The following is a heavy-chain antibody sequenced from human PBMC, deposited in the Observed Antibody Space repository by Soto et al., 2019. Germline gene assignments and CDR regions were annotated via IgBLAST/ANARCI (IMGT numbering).Heavy chain of an antibody. Sequence: ASVKVSCKASGGTFSSYAISWVRQAPGQGLEWMGGIIPIFGTANYAQKFQGRVTITADESTSTAYMELSSLRSEDTAVYYCARCPTPPYSSGWPYFDYWGQGTLVTVSS. J-gene: IGHJ4*02. D-gene: IGHD6-19*01. CDR1: GGTFSSYA. CDR2: IIPIFGTA. V-gene: IGHV1-69*13. CDR3: ARCPTPPYSSGWPYFDY.